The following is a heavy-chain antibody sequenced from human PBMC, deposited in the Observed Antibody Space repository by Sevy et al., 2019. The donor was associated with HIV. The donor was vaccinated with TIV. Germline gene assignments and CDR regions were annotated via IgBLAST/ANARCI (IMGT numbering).Heavy chain of an antibody. CDR3: ARQEGDYYGSGSYYNVFWFDP. CDR2: IYYSGRT. V-gene: IGHV4-39*01. J-gene: IGHJ5*02. CDR1: GGSISSSSYY. D-gene: IGHD3-10*01. Sequence: SQTLSLTCTVSGGSISSSSYYWGWIRQPPGKGLGWIGSIYYSGRTYSNPSLKSRVTISVDTSKNQFSLKLSSVTAADTAVYYCARQEGDYYGSGSYYNVFWFDPWGQGTLVTVSS.